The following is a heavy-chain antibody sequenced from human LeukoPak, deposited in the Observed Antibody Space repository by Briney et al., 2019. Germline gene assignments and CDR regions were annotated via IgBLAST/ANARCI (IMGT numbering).Heavy chain of an antibody. J-gene: IGHJ4*02. D-gene: IGHD3-3*02. V-gene: IGHV3-21*01. CDR3: ARAPSNAHFDY. Sequence: GGSLRLSCAASGFTFSSYSMNWVRQAPGKGLEWVSSISSSSSYIYYADSVKGRFTISRDNSNNTVYLQMNSLRAEDTAVYYCARAPSNAHFDYWGQGTLVTVSS. CDR2: ISSSSSYI. CDR1: GFTFSSYS.